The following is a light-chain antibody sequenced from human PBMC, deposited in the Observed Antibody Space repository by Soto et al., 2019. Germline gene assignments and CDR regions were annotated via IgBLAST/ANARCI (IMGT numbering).Light chain of an antibody. CDR2: DAS. J-gene: IGKJ2*01. CDR3: HQYDTSYT. CDR1: ETIGYNY. V-gene: IGKV3-20*01. Sequence: EIVLTQFPGTLSLSPGERATLSCTASETIGYNYLAWYQQQPGLAPTLLIYDASTRAPGIPDKFSGSGSGTDFTLTISRVKPGDFAVYYCHQYDTSYTFGPGNKLQI.